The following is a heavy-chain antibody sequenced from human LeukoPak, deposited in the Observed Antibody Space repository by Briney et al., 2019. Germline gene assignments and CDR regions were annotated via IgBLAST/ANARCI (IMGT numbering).Heavy chain of an antibody. D-gene: IGHD5-24*01. CDR3: ARDFVRDGYNWDWFDP. Sequence: SETLSLTCTVSGGSLSSSSYYWGWIRQPPGKGLEWIGSIYYSGSTYYNASLKSRVTISVDTSKNQFSLKLSSVTAADTAVYYCARDFVRDGYNWDWFDPWGQGTLVTVSS. V-gene: IGHV4-39*07. J-gene: IGHJ5*02. CDR1: GGSLSSSSYY. CDR2: IYYSGST.